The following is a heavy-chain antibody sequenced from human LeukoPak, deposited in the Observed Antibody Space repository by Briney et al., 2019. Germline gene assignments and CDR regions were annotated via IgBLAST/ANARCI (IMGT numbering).Heavy chain of an antibody. Sequence: PLASVKVSCKTSGYPFTTWEINWVRQAAGQGLEWMGWVHPNGGNTAYAQKFQGRVTMTRDTSISTAYMELSGLTSDDTAVYFCARGPRNDPWGQGTLVTVSS. CDR1: GYPFTTWE. V-gene: IGHV1-8*01. CDR3: ARGPRNDP. CDR2: VHPNGGNT. D-gene: IGHD1-14*01. J-gene: IGHJ5*02.